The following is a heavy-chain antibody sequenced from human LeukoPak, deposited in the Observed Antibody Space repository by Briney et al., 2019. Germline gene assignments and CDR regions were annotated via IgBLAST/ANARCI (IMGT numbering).Heavy chain of an antibody. Sequence: ASVKVSCKASGYTFTDYYIHWVRQAPGQGLQCMGWINPNSGSTNIAQNFQGRVTMTRDTSINTAYMDLISLGSDDTAIYYCASARELLASFDYWGQGTLVTVSS. CDR2: INPNSGST. CDR1: GYTFTDYY. CDR3: ASARELLASFDY. D-gene: IGHD1-7*01. J-gene: IGHJ4*02. V-gene: IGHV1-2*02.